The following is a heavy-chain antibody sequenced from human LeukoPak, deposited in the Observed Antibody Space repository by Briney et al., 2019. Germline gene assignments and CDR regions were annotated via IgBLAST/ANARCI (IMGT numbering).Heavy chain of an antibody. CDR1: GYTFTGYY. D-gene: IGHD4-17*01. V-gene: IGHV1-2*02. CDR2: INPNSGGT. J-gene: IGHJ4*02. CDR3: ARGPSRYCDTRAHPVGFDY. Sequence: ASVEVSCKASGYTFTGYYMHWVRQAPGQGVEWMGWINPNSGGTNYAQKFQGRVTMTRDTSISTAYMELSRLRSDDTAVYYCARGPSRYCDTRAHPVGFDYWGQGTLVTVSS.